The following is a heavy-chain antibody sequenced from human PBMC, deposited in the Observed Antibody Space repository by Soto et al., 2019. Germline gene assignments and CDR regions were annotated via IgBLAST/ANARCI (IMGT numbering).Heavy chain of an antibody. Sequence: SETLSLTCTVSGDSISSDYWSWIRQPPGRGLEWIGYIFYSGSTNYNPSLKSRVAISADTSKNHFSLKLNSLTAADTAVYFCARGVTVFGLVSRFWFDPWGQGTVVTVSS. J-gene: IGHJ5*02. D-gene: IGHD3-3*01. CDR1: GDSISSDY. CDR2: IFYSGST. CDR3: ARGVTVFGLVSRFWFDP. V-gene: IGHV4-59*12.